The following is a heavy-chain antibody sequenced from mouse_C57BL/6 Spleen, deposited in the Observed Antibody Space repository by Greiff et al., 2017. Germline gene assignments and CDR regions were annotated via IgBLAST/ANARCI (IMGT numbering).Heavy chain of an antibody. CDR3: AERGKGPIDY. V-gene: IGHV1-63*01. Sequence: QVQLQQSGAELVRPGTSVKMSCKASGYTFTNYWIGWAKQRPGHGLEWIGDIYPGGGYTNYNEKFKGKATLTADKSSSTAYMQLRSLTSEDSAIYDGAERGKGPIDYWGQGTTLTVSS. CDR2: IYPGGGYT. CDR1: GYTFTNYW. J-gene: IGHJ2*01. D-gene: IGHD2-1*01.